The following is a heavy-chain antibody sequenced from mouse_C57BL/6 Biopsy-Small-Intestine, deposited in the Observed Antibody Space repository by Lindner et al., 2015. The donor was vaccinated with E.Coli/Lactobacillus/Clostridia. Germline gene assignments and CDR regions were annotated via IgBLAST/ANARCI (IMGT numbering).Heavy chain of an antibody. CDR1: GYTFTGYW. CDR3: ARRFGNPYVLDY. D-gene: IGHD2-1*01. CDR2: ILPGTGIT. V-gene: IGHV1-9*01. J-gene: IGHJ4*01. Sequence: VQLQESGAELMKPGASVKLSCKATGYTFTGYWIEWVKQRPGHGLEWIGEILPGTGITDYNEKFKGEATFTAGASSNTAYMQLSSLTTEESAIYYCARRFGNPYVLDYWGQGTSVTVSS.